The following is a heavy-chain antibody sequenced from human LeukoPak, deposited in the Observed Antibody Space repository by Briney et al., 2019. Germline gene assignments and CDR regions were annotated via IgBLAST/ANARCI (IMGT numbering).Heavy chain of an antibody. J-gene: IGHJ6*02. CDR1: GYTFSSYD. D-gene: IGHD5-12*01. CDR3: ASATKQDTGADQYSGSIRHYFGMDV. CDR2: MNSNRGNT. Sequence: SVKVSCKASGYTFSSYDINWVRQAPGQGLEWMAWMNSNRGNTDSAQTFQGRVTITRDNSISTPYMELNSLGSEDTAVYYCASATKQDTGADQYSGSIRHYFGMDVWGQGTTVTVSS. V-gene: IGHV1-8*02.